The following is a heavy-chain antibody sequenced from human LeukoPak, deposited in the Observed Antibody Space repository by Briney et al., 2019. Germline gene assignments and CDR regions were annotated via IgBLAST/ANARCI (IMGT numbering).Heavy chain of an antibody. D-gene: IGHD2-21*02. CDR2: IIPIFGTA. V-gene: IGHV1-69*13. CDR3: ARGVSGIVVVTPDDAFDI. CDR1: VGTFSSYA. J-gene: IGHJ3*02. Sequence: SVTVSFKASVGTFSSYAISWVRQAPGQGLEWMGGIIPIFGTANYAQKFQGRVTITADESTSTAYMELSSLRSEDTAVYYCARGVSGIVVVTPDDAFDIWGQGTMVTVSS.